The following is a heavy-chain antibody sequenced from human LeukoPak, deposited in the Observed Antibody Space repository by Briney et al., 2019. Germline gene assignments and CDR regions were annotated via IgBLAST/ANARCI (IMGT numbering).Heavy chain of an antibody. V-gene: IGHV3-66*02. J-gene: IGHJ3*02. D-gene: IGHD2-21*01. CDR3: ARVMRDLREGYDI. Sequence: GGSLRLSXAASGFTVSSNYMSWVRQAPGKGLEWVSIIYSGGSTYYTDSVKGRFTISRDNSKNTLYLHVNSLRPEDTAVYYCARVMRDLREGYDIWGQGTMVTISS. CDR2: IYSGGST. CDR1: GFTVSSNY.